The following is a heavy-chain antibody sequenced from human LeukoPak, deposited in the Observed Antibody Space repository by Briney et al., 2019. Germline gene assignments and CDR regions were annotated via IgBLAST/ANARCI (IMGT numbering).Heavy chain of an antibody. CDR3: ARELAITFGGVIVMSGAFDI. Sequence: SETLSLTCAVYGGSFSGYYWSWIRQPPGNGLEWTGEINHSGSTNYNPSLKSRVTISVDTSKNQFSLKLSSVTAADTAVYYCARELAITFGGVIVMSGAFDIWGQGTMVTVSS. J-gene: IGHJ3*02. CDR2: INHSGST. D-gene: IGHD3-16*02. CDR1: GGSFSGYY. V-gene: IGHV4-34*01.